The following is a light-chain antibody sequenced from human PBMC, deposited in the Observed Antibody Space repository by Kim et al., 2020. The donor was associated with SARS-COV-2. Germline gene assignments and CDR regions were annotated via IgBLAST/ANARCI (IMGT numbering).Light chain of an antibody. CDR3: QQYGSSPRYT. CDR1: QSVSSGY. CDR2: GAS. V-gene: IGKV3-20*01. J-gene: IGKJ2*01. Sequence: EIVLTQSPGTLSLSPGERATLSCRASQSVSSGYLAWYQQKPGQAPRLLFYGASRRATGIPDRFSGGGSGTDFTLTISRLEPEDFAVYYCQQYGSSPRYTFGQGTKLEI.